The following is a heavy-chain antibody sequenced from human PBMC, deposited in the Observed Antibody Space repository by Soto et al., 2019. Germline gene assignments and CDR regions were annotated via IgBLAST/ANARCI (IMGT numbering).Heavy chain of an antibody. CDR2: MYYSGTS. CDR1: GASMINYY. Sequence: SETLSLTXSVSGASMINYYGSWVRQTPEKGMEWIGYMYYSGTSNYNSSLKSRVTISVDTSKNQFSLKLRSVTAADTATYYCVRSGHSFGGVSWGLGPLVTVSS. CDR3: VRSGHSFGGVS. J-gene: IGHJ4*02. D-gene: IGHD3-16*01. V-gene: IGHV4-59*01.